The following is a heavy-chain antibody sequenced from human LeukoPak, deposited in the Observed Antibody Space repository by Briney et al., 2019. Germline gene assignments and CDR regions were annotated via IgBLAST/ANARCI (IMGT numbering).Heavy chain of an antibody. CDR2: INPNSGGI. D-gene: IGHD5-12*01. CDR3: ARGGHSGTLPSSWFDP. CDR1: GYTFTDYY. V-gene: IGHV1-2*02. J-gene: IGHJ5*02. Sequence: ASVKVSCKASGYTFTDYYIHLVRLAPGQGLEWMGWINPNSGGINYAQRFQGRVTMTSDTSISTAYMELSRLTFDDTAVYYCARGGHSGTLPSSWFDPWGQGTLVTVSS.